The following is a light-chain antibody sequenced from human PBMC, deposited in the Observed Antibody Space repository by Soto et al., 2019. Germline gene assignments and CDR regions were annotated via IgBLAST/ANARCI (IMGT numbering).Light chain of an antibody. CDR3: SSYTSSSLYV. V-gene: IGLV2-14*01. J-gene: IGLJ1*01. Sequence: VLTQPASVSGSPGQSITISCTGTSSDVGGYNYVSWYQQLPGKAPKLMIYDVSDRPSGVSNRFSGSKSGNTASLTISGLQAEDEADYYCSSYTSSSLYVFGTGTKVTVL. CDR1: SSDVGGYNY. CDR2: DVS.